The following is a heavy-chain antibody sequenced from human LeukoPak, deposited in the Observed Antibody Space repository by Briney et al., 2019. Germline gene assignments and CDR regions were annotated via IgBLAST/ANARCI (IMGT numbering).Heavy chain of an antibody. CDR2: ISGGGAST. CDR1: EFAFSSYA. CDR3: ARNQQLGGHSYYYYGMDV. Sequence: GGSLRLSCAGSEFAFSSYAMSWVRQAPGKGLEWVSAISGGGASTYYADSVKGRFTISRDNSKNTLYLQMNSLRADDTAIYYCARNQQLGGHSYYYYGMDVWGQGTAVTVSS. D-gene: IGHD3-16*01. J-gene: IGHJ6*02. V-gene: IGHV3-23*01.